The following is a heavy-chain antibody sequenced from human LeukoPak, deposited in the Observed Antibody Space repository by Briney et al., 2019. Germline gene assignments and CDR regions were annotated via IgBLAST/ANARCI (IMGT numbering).Heavy chain of an antibody. CDR2: IYYSGST. V-gene: IGHV4-39*01. CDR1: GGSNSSSSYY. D-gene: IGHD6-6*01. CDR3: ARLEQLAPDE. J-gene: IGHJ4*02. Sequence: SETLSLTCTVSGGSNSSSSYYWGWIRQPPGKGLEWIGSIYYSGSTYYNPSLKSRVTISVDTSKNQFSLKLSSVTAADTAVYYCARLEQLAPDEWGQGTLVTVSS.